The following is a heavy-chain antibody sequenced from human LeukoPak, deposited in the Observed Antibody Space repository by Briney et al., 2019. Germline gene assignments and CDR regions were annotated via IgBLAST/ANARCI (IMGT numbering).Heavy chain of an antibody. CDR1: GFTFSNYA. J-gene: IGHJ4*02. CDR3: AKGGGSRNFDY. D-gene: IGHD1-26*01. CDR2: ISDSGSST. V-gene: IGHV3-23*01. Sequence: AGSLRLSCAASGFTFSNYAMSWVRQAPGKGLEWVSLISDSGSSTYYADSVKGRFTIYRDNSKTTLYLQMDRLRAEDTAVYYCAKGGGSRNFDYWGQGTLVTVSS.